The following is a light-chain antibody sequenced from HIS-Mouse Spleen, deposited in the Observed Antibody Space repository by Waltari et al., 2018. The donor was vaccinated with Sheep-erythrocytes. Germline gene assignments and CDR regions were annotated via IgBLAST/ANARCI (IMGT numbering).Light chain of an antibody. CDR1: SSDVGSYNL. V-gene: IGLV2-23*01. Sequence: QSALTQPASVSGSPRQSITIPCTGTSSDVGSYNLVSWYQQHPGKAPKRMIYEGSKRPSGVSNRFSGSKSGNTASLTISGLQAEDEADYYCCSYAGSSTLVFGGGTKLTVL. CDR3: CSYAGSSTLV. J-gene: IGLJ2*01. CDR2: EGS.